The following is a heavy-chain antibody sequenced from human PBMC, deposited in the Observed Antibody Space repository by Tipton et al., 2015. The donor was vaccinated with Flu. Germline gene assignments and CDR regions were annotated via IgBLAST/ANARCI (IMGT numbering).Heavy chain of an antibody. CDR1: GGSISSSDYY. CDR2: IYYSGST. J-gene: IGHJ1*01. CDR3: ASYGSGRGYFQH. Sequence: TLSLTCTVFGGSISSSDYYWGWIRQPPGKGLDWIGTIYYSGSTYYKPSLKSRVTISLDTSKNQFSLKLTSVTAADTAVYYCASYGSGRGYFQHWGQGTLVIVSS. D-gene: IGHD3-10*01. V-gene: IGHV4-39*07.